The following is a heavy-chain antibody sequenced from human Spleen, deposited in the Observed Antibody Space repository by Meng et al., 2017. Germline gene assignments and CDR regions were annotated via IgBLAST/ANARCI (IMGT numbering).Heavy chain of an antibody. CDR3: AKGTLQASNWFDP. Sequence: QGQLVQSAAEVKKPGASVKVSCKASGYTFTDYFIHWVRQASGQGLEWMGRINANSGGTDYAQKFQGRVTMTRDTSISTAYMELSRLRSDDTAMYYCAKGTLQASNWFDPWGQGTLVTVSS. J-gene: IGHJ5*02. V-gene: IGHV1-2*06. CDR2: INANSGGT. D-gene: IGHD4-11*01. CDR1: GYTFTDYF.